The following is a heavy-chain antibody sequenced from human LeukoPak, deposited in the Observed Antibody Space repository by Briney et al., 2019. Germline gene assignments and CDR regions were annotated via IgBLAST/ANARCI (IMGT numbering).Heavy chain of an antibody. Sequence: GGSLRLSCAASGFTFSRYSMNWVRQPPGKGLEWVSPISASGSHIYYADSVKGRFSISRDSARNSVYVQMSSLRAEDTAVYYCARGPQFCSGGSCFGYYFDYWGQGALVTVSS. CDR1: GFTFSRYS. V-gene: IGHV3-21*01. CDR3: ARGPQFCSGGSCFGYYFDY. D-gene: IGHD2-15*01. CDR2: ISASGSHI. J-gene: IGHJ4*02.